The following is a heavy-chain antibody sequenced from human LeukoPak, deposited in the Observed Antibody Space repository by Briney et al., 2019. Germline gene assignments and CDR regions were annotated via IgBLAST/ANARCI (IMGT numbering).Heavy chain of an antibody. CDR3: AREVWDRLTNGIDY. J-gene: IGHJ4*02. CDR1: GYTFTSYG. Sequence: ASVKVSCKASGYTFTSYGISWVRQAPGQGLEGMGWISAYNGNTNYAQKLQGRVTMTTDTSTSTAYMELSRLRFDDTAVYYCAREVWDRLTNGIDYWGQGTLVTVSS. CDR2: ISAYNGNT. D-gene: IGHD1-26*01. V-gene: IGHV1-18*01.